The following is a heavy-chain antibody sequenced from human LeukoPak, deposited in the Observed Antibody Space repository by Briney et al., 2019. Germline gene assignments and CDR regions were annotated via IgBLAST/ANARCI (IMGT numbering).Heavy chain of an antibody. D-gene: IGHD3-3*01. V-gene: IGHV4-59*01. CDR3: ARDHYDFWSGSDAFDI. Sequence: SETLSLTCTVSGGSISSYYWSWIRQPPGKGLEWIGYIYYSGSTNYNSSLKSRVTISVDTSKNQFSLKLSSVTAADTAVYYCARDHYDFWSGSDAFDIWGQGTMVTVSS. J-gene: IGHJ3*02. CDR2: IYYSGST. CDR1: GGSISSYY.